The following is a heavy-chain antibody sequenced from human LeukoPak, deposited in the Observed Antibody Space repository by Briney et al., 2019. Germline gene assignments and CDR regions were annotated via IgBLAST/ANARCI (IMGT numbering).Heavy chain of an antibody. V-gene: IGHV3-66*02. CDR2: IYSGGST. CDR1: GFTVSSNY. J-gene: IGHJ6*02. D-gene: IGHD1-26*01. Sequence: GGSLRLSCAASGFTVSSNYMSWVRQAPGKGLEWVSVIYSGGSTYYADSVKGRFTISRDNSKNTLYLQMNSLRAEDTAVYYRARGGPWELLWPTPYYYYGMDVWGQGTTVTVSS. CDR3: ARGGPWELLWPTPYYYYGMDV.